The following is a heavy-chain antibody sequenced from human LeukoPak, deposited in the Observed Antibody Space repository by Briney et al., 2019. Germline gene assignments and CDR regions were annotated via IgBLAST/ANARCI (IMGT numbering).Heavy chain of an antibody. CDR2: IYYSGST. J-gene: IGHJ6*03. CDR3: ARVRANFWSLHYYYYYMDV. V-gene: IGHV4-59*11. Sequence: SETLSLTCTVSGGSISSHYWSWIRQPPGKGLEWIGYIYYSGSTNYNPSLKSRVTISVDTSKNQFSLKLSSVTAADTAVYYCARVRANFWSLHYYYYYMDVWGKGTTVTVSS. CDR1: GGSISSHY. D-gene: IGHD3-3*01.